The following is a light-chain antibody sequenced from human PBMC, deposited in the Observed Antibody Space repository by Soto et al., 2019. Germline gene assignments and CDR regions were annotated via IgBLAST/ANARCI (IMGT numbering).Light chain of an antibody. CDR3: SSHTNSVSFVL. CDR2: DVT. CDR1: SSDVGYYNY. Sequence: QSALTQPASVSGSPGQSITISCTGTSSDVGYYNYVSWYQQHPGKAPKLMIYDVTNRPSGVSNRFSGSKSGNTASLTISGLQAEDEADYYCSSHTNSVSFVLFGGGTKLTVL. V-gene: IGLV2-14*03. J-gene: IGLJ2*01.